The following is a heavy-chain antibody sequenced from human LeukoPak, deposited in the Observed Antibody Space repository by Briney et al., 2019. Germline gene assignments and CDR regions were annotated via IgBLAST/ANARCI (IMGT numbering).Heavy chain of an antibody. Sequence: GGSLRLSCAASGFTFSDYYMSWIRQAPGKGLEWVSYISSSGSTIYYADSVKGRFTISRDNAKNSLYLQMNSLRAEDTAVYYCARVSLIAVAGPTLFDYWGQGTLVTVSS. CDR3: ARVSLIAVAGPTLFDY. V-gene: IGHV3-11*01. CDR2: ISSSGSTI. D-gene: IGHD6-19*01. CDR1: GFTFSDYY. J-gene: IGHJ4*02.